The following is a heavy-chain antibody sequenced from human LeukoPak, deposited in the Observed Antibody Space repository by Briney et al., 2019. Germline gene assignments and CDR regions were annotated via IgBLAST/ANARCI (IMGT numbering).Heavy chain of an antibody. V-gene: IGHV1-2*02. J-gene: IGHJ4*02. CDR2: INPNSGGI. CDR1: GYTFNGYY. CDR3: ARGITVVVGHFDY. Sequence: AASVKVSCKASGYTFNGYYMHWVRQAPGQGLEWMGWINPNSGGINYAQDFQGRVTLTRDTSISAAYMELNSLSSDDTAVYYCARGITVVVGHFDYWGQGTLVTVSS. D-gene: IGHD2-15*01.